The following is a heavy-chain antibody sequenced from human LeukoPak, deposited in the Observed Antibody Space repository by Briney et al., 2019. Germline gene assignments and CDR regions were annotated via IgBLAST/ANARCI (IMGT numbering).Heavy chain of an antibody. Sequence: GGSVRLSCVASGFTFSSYWMHWVRQGPGKGLVWVSRISTDGSSTDYADSVKGRFTISRENAKNTLYLQMNSLRAEDTAVYYCARTRTLPIAGGFDTWGQGSLVTVSS. CDR1: GFTFSSYW. J-gene: IGHJ5*02. V-gene: IGHV3-74*01. CDR2: ISTDGSST. CDR3: ARTRTLPIAGGFDT. D-gene: IGHD3-16*01.